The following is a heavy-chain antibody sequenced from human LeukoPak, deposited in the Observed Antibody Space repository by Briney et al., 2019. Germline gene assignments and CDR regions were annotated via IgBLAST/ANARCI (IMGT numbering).Heavy chain of an antibody. CDR2: INPSGGST. D-gene: IGHD1-1*01. CDR3: ARWTGTTGLDY. V-gene: IGHV1-46*01. Sequence: ASVTVSCKASGYSSSSYYMHWVRQAPGQGLEWMGIINPSGGSTTYAQKFRDRVTMTRDTSTTTVYMELSSLKSEDTAVYYCARWTGTTGLDYWGQGTLVTVSS. J-gene: IGHJ4*02. CDR1: GYSSSSYY.